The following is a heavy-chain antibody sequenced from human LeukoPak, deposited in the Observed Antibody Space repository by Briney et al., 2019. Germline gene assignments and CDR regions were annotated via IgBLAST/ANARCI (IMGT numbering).Heavy chain of an antibody. J-gene: IGHJ4*02. V-gene: IGHV3-30*18. CDR1: GFTFSSHG. CDR2: ISNDERNK. Sequence: PWRSLRLSCAASGFTFSSHGMPWVRQAPGKWLECVAFISNDERNKYYADSVKGRFTISRDNSMTTLFLQMDTLRADDTALYYCAKNDRGYCTGGSCPTDYWGQGTLVTVSS. D-gene: IGHD2-8*02. CDR3: AKNDRGYCTGGSCPTDY.